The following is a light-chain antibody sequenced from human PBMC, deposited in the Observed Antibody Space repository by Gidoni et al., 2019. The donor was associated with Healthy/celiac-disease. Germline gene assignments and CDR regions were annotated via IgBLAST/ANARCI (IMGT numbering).Light chain of an antibody. CDR3: SAWDSSLSARV. CDR2: RNN. J-gene: IGLJ3*02. CDR1: SNNVGNQG. V-gene: IGLV10-54*04. Sequence: QAGLTQPPSVSKGLRQTATLTCTGNSNNVGNQGAAWLQQHQCHPPKLLSYRNNNRPSGISERFSASRSGNTASLTITGLQPEDEADYYCSAWDSSLSARVFGGGTKLTVL.